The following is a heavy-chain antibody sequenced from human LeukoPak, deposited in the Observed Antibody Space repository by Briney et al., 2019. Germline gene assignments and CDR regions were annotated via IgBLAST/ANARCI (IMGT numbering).Heavy chain of an antibody. Sequence: KPSETLSLTCTVSGGSISSYYWSWIRQPPGKGLEWIGYIYYSGSTNYNPSLRSRVTISVDTSKNQFSLKLSSVTAADTAVYYCARADSSSWITGFDPWGQGTLVTVSS. CDR2: IYYSGST. CDR3: ARADSSSWITGFDP. V-gene: IGHV4-59*01. J-gene: IGHJ5*02. D-gene: IGHD6-13*01. CDR1: GGSISSYY.